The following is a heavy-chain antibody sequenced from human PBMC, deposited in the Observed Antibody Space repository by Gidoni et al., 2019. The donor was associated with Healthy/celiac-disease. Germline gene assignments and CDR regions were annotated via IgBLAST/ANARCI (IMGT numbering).Heavy chain of an antibody. D-gene: IGHD6-13*01. V-gene: IGHV3-30-3*01. J-gene: IGHJ6*02. Sequence: QVQLVESGGGVVQPGRSLRLSCAASGFTFSSYAMHWVRQAPGKGLEWVAVISYDGSNKYYADSVKGRFTISRDNSKNTLYLQMNSLRAEDTAVYYCARVVDSSSWYNDYYYGMDVWGQGTTVTVSS. CDR2: ISYDGSNK. CDR3: ARVVDSSSWYNDYYYGMDV. CDR1: GFTFSSYA.